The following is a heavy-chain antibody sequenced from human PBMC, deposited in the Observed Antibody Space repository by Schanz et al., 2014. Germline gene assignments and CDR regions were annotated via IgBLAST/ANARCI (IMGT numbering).Heavy chain of an antibody. J-gene: IGHJ4*02. CDR2: IIPILGIA. Sequence: QVQLVQSGAEVKKPGSSVTVSFKASGGTFSTYTISWVRQAPGQGLEWMGRIIPILGIANYAQKFQGRVTITADKSTFTAYMDVSSLRSEDMAVYYCASSGAGYSSSWDFDYWGQGSLVTVSS. CDR3: ASSGAGYSSSWDFDY. D-gene: IGHD6-13*01. V-gene: IGHV1-69*02. CDR1: GGTFSTYT.